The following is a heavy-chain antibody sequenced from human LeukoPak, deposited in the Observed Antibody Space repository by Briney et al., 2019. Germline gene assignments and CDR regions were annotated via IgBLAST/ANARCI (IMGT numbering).Heavy chain of an antibody. CDR1: GFTFSTYW. J-gene: IGHJ4*02. CDR2: IKQDGSEK. D-gene: IGHD5-24*01. Sequence: PGGSLRLSCAASGFTFSTYWMSWVRQAPGKGLQWVANIKQDGSEKYYVDSVKGRFTISRDNAKNSVYLQMNSLRAGDTAVYYCARASGEMAYWDYWGQGTLVIVSS. CDR3: ARASGEMAYWDY. V-gene: IGHV3-7*01.